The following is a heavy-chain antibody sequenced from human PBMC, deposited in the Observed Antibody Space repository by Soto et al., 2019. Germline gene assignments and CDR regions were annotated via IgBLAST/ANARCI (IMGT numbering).Heavy chain of an antibody. V-gene: IGHV3-30-3*01. CDR2: ISSDGSNK. CDR3: ARDRQDYFDY. Sequence: GGSLGLSCAASGFTFSSYGMHGVRQAPGKGLEWVAVISSDGSNKYYADSVKGRFTISRDNAKNTLYLQMNSLRAEDTAVYYCARDRQDYFDYWGQGTLVTVSS. CDR1: GFTFSSYG. J-gene: IGHJ4*02.